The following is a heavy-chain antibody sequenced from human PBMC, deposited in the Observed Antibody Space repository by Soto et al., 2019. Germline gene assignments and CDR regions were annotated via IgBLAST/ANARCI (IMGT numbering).Heavy chain of an antibody. D-gene: IGHD3-3*01. J-gene: IGHJ4*02. V-gene: IGHV3-23*05. CDR2: LYGNGDGI. CDR1: GFNFGTYA. CDR3: VKDGHPDGFWPFYH. Sequence: VQLLESGGTLVQPGGSLRLCCVGSGFNFGTYAMSWVREAPGRGLECVAGLYGNGDGIDYATAVRGRFTISRDNSKNTLYLQLNWLRVEDTVVYYCVKDGHPDGFWPFYHWGQGTLVTVS.